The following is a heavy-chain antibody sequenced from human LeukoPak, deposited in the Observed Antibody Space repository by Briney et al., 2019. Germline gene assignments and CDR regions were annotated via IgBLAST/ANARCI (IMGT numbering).Heavy chain of an antibody. J-gene: IGHJ4*02. CDR3: ARHVEHTAYFHH. CDR1: GVSITDFH. CDR2: INNSGDA. V-gene: IGHV4-4*08. D-gene: IGHD1/OR15-1a*01. Sequence: SETLSLTCTVAGVSITDFHWSWLRQSPGKGLEWIGWINNSGDANYTPSLESRLAISGDTSKSQLSLIVTSVTDADTAVYYCARHVEHTAYFHHWGQGVLVTVSS.